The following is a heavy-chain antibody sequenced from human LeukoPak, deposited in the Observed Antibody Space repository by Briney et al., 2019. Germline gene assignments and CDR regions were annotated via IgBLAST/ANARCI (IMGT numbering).Heavy chain of an antibody. CDR1: GFTFSSYA. CDR3: ARESGMANDY. CDR2: IWYDGSNK. D-gene: IGHD1-26*01. Sequence: GRSLRLSCAASGFTFSSYAMHWVRQAPGKGLEWVAVIWYDGSNKYYADSVKGRFTISRDNSKNTLYLQMNSLRAEDTAVYYCARESGMANDYWGQGTLVTVSS. V-gene: IGHV3-33*08. J-gene: IGHJ4*02.